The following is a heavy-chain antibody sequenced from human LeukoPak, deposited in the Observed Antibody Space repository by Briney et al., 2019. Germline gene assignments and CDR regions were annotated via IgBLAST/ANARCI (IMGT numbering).Heavy chain of an antibody. Sequence: SETLSLTCAVSGYSISSGYYWGWIRPPPGKGLEWIGSIYHSGSTYYNPSLKSRVTISVDTSKHQFSLKLSSVTAADTAVYYCARRCSGGSCYSTYFDYWGQGTLVTVSS. V-gene: IGHV4-38-2*01. CDR3: ARRCSGGSCYSTYFDY. CDR1: GYSISSGYY. J-gene: IGHJ4*02. CDR2: IYHSGST. D-gene: IGHD2-15*01.